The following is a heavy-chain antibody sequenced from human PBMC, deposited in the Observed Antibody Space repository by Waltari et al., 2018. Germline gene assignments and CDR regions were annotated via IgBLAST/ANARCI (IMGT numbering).Heavy chain of an antibody. V-gene: IGHV3-66*02. Sequence: EVQLVESGGGLVQHGGSLSLSCAASGFTVSSTYMRWFRRPPGKGLEWVSVIYSGGSTYYADSVKGRFTISRDNSKNTLYLQMNSLRAEDTAVYYCARGMAFWSGYYTGTHGMDVWGQGTTVTVSS. CDR3: ARGMAFWSGYYTGTHGMDV. J-gene: IGHJ6*02. CDR1: GFTVSSTY. CDR2: IYSGGST. D-gene: IGHD3-3*01.